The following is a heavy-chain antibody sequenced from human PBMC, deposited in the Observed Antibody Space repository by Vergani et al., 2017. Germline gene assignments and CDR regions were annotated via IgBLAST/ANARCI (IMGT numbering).Heavy chain of an antibody. Sequence: QVQLQQWGAGLLKPSETLSLTCAVYGGSFSGYYWSWIRQPPGKGLEWIGEINHSGSTNYNPSLKSRFTISVDTSKNQFSLKLSSLTAADTAVYYCARDIDYFDYWGQGTLVTVAS. CDR3: ARDIDYFDY. CDR1: GGSFSGYY. CDR2: INHSGST. V-gene: IGHV4-34*01. J-gene: IGHJ4*02. D-gene: IGHD3-16*02.